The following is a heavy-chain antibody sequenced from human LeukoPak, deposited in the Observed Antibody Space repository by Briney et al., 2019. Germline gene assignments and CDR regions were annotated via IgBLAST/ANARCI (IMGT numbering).Heavy chain of an antibody. J-gene: IGHJ5*02. Sequence: GGSLRLACAASGFTFSAYAMNWVRQAPGEGLEWVSYISSSSSSINYADSVKGRFTISRDNAKNSLYLQMNTLRAEDTAVYYCATAPTRNSGWYFFEPWGQGTLVTVSS. CDR1: GFTFSAYA. CDR2: ISSSSSSI. CDR3: ATAPTRNSGWYFFEP. V-gene: IGHV3-21*01. D-gene: IGHD6-19*01.